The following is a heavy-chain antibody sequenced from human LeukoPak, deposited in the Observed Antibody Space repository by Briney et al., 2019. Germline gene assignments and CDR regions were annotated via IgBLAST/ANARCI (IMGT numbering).Heavy chain of an antibody. D-gene: IGHD6-19*01. CDR3: ARVQWLVGKSFDY. J-gene: IGHJ4*02. CDR1: GFTVSSNY. Sequence: GGSLRLSCAASGFTVSSNYMSWVRQAPGKGLEWVSVIYSGGSTYYADSVKGRFTISRDNSKNTLYLQMNSLRAEDTAVCYYARVQWLVGKSFDYWGQGTLVTVSS. V-gene: IGHV3-53*01. CDR2: IYSGGST.